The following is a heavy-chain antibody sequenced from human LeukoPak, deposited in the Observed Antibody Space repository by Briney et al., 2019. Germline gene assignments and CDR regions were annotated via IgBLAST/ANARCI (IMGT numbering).Heavy chain of an antibody. D-gene: IGHD6-19*01. J-gene: IGHJ4*02. CDR2: IYHSGST. CDR3: ARDQSGGSGWYGLAPRLYYFDY. V-gene: IGHV4-39*07. Sequence: SETLSLTCTVSGGSISSSSYYWGWIRQPPGKGLEWIGSIYHSGSTYYNPSLKSRVTISVDTSKNQFSLKLSSVTAADTAVYYCARDQSGGSGWYGLAPRLYYFDYWGQGTLVTVSS. CDR1: GGSISSSSYY.